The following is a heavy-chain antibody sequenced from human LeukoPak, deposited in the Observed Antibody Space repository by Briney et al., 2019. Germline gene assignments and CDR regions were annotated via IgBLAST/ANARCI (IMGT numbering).Heavy chain of an antibody. CDR3: AKSYNGYESKPDY. CDR2: ISGSGSST. J-gene: IGHJ4*02. Sequence: PGGSLRLSCAASGFTFSSYAMSWVRQAPGKGLEWVSAISGSGSSTYYADFVKGRFTISRDNSKNTLYLQMNSLRAEDTAVYYCAKSYNGYESKPDYWGQGTLVTVSS. V-gene: IGHV3-23*01. D-gene: IGHD5-12*01. CDR1: GFTFSSYA.